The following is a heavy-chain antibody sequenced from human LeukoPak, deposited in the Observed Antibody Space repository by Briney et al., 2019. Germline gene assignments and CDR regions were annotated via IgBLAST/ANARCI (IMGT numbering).Heavy chain of an antibody. CDR3: ARDLINSSSWWSYAFDI. Sequence: GGSLRLSCAASGFTVSSNYMSWVRQAPGKGLGWVTVIYSGGSTYYADSVKGRFTISRDNSKNTLYLQMNSLRAEDTAVYYCARDLINSSSWWSYAFDIWGQGTMVTVSS. J-gene: IGHJ3*02. CDR1: GFTVSSNY. D-gene: IGHD6-13*01. CDR2: IYSGGST. V-gene: IGHV3-53*01.